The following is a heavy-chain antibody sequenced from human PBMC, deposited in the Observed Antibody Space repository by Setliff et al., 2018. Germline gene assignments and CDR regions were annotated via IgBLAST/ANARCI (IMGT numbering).Heavy chain of an antibody. CDR1: GFSLTTNGVG. CDR2: IYYDDDR. CDR3: ARGFWSGYFVLDF. J-gene: IGHJ4*02. Sequence: SGPTLVTPTQTLTLTCTFSGFSLTTNGVGVGWIRQPPGKALEWLALIYYDDDRRYNPSVKNRLTITKDTSKNQVVLTMTNVDPVDTATYYCARGFWSGYFVLDFWGQGSLVTVSS. V-gene: IGHV2-5*02. D-gene: IGHD3-3*01.